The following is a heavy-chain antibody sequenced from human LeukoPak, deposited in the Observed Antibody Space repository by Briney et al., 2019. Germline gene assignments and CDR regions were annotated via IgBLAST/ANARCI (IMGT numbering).Heavy chain of an antibody. V-gene: IGHV1-18*01. D-gene: IGHD1-26*01. Sequence: ASVTVSCKASGYTFTSYGISWVRQAPGQGLGWMGWISAYNVNTYYLQKLQGRVNMTTDTSTSTAYMELRSLRSDDTAVYYCARDAEWELLPHAFDVWGRGTMVTVSS. CDR3: ARDAEWELLPHAFDV. CDR1: GYTFTSYG. CDR2: ISAYNVNT. J-gene: IGHJ3*01.